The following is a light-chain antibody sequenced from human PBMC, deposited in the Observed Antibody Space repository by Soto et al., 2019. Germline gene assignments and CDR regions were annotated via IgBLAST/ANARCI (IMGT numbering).Light chain of an antibody. Sequence: DIQMTQSPSSVSASVGDRVTIACRASHNINSWLAWYQQKPGRAPRFLIYAASSLQSGVPSRFSGSGSGTEFTLTITNLQPEDFATYYCQHYNSYSEAFGQGTKVELK. CDR2: AAS. V-gene: IGKV1D-16*01. CDR3: QHYNSYSEA. J-gene: IGKJ1*01. CDR1: HNINSW.